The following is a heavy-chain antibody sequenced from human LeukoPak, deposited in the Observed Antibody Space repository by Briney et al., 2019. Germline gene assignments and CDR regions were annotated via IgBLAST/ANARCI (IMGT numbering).Heavy chain of an antibody. CDR3: ARTTYYSESGGYTRGYFDY. D-gene: IGHD3-22*01. Sequence: SGPAQLNPKQTLTLTCTFSGFSLTTTEMCVSWIRQPPGKALEWLARIDWDGDKYYSTSLKTNLTISKDTSKNQVVLIMTNVDPVDTATYYCARTTYYSESGGYTRGYFDYWGQGARVTVSS. CDR1: GFSLTTTEMC. CDR2: IDWDGDK. J-gene: IGHJ4*02. V-gene: IGHV2-70*11.